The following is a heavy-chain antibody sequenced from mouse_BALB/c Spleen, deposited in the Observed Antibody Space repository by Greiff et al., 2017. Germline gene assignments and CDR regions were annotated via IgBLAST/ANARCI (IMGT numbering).Heavy chain of an antibody. CDR2: IWAGGST. J-gene: IGHJ4*01. Sequence: VQLQQSGPGLVAPSQSLSITCTVSGFSLTSYGVHWVRQPPGKGLEWLGVIWAGGSTNYNSALMSRLSISKDNSKSQVFLKMNSLQTDDTAMYYCARGRDGYYDYAMDYWGQGTSVTVSS. D-gene: IGHD2-3*01. CDR3: ARGRDGYYDYAMDY. V-gene: IGHV2-9*02. CDR1: GFSLTSYG.